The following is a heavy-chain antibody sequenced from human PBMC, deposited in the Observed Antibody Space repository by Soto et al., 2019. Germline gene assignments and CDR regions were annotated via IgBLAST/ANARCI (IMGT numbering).Heavy chain of an antibody. CDR2: ISYDGSNK. V-gene: IGHV3-30*18. Sequence: QVQLVESGGGVVQPGRSLRLSCAASGFTFSSYGMHWVRQAPGKGLEWVAVISYDGSNKYYADSVKGRFTISRDNSKNTLYLQMNSLRAEDTAVYYCAKDCGLSGCDAFDISGQGTMVTVSS. J-gene: IGHJ3*02. CDR3: AKDCGLSGCDAFDI. CDR1: GFTFSSYG. D-gene: IGHD3-10*01.